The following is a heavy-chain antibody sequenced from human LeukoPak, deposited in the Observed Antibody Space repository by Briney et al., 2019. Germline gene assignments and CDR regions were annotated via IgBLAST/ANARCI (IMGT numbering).Heavy chain of an antibody. D-gene: IGHD3-9*01. CDR1: GGSISSYY. CDR3: AKVGKYDWLASY. CDR2: IYYNGIT. Sequence: SETLSLTCTVSGGSISSYYWSWIRQPPGKGLEWIAYIYYNGITKYNPSLKSRVTISVDTSKNQFSLKVNSVTAADTAVYYCAKVGKYDWLASYWGQGTLVTVSS. V-gene: IGHV4-59*01. J-gene: IGHJ4*02.